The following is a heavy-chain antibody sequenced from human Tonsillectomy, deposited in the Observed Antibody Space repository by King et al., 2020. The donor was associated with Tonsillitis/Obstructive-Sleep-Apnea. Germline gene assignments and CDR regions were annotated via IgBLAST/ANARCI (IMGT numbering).Heavy chain of an antibody. CDR1: GFTFRTYA. Sequence: VQLVESGGGVVHPGRSLRLSCAASGFTFRTYAMHWVRHVPGKGLDWLAAISHDGTKEDYADSVKGRFTISRDNTRETMYLQMNNLRPEDTAVYYCARAPIVVVVPATGGLFDYWGQGTLVTVSS. J-gene: IGHJ4*02. CDR2: ISHDGTKE. V-gene: IGHV3-30*01. CDR3: ARAPIVVVVPATGGLFDY. D-gene: IGHD2-15*01.